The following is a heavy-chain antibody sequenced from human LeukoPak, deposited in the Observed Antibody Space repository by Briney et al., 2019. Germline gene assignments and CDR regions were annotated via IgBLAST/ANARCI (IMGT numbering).Heavy chain of an antibody. D-gene: IGHD3-10*01. Sequence: GGSLRLSCAASGFNFRNAWMDWVRQAPGKGLEWVGRIKSNPDGGTTDYADSVKGRFTISRDNSKNTLYLQMNSLRAEDTAVYYCAKDQGSGSPRLYYFDYWGQGTLVTVSS. CDR3: AKDQGSGSPRLYYFDY. CDR1: GFNFRNAW. V-gene: IGHV3-15*01. J-gene: IGHJ4*02. CDR2: IKSNPDGGTT.